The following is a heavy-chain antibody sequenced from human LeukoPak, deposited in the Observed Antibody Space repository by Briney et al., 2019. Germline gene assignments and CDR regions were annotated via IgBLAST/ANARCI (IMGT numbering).Heavy chain of an antibody. CDR1: GFTFSSYS. CDR2: ISSSSSYI. J-gene: IGHJ6*04. D-gene: IGHD3-3*01. Sequence: GGSLRLSCAASGFTFSSYSMNWVRQAPGKGLEWVSSISSSSSYIYYADSVKGRFTISRDNAKNSLYLQMNSLRAEDTAVYYCASPLPASYYDFWSGYRLDVWGKGTTVTVSS. V-gene: IGHV3-21*01. CDR3: ASPLPASYYDFWSGYRLDV.